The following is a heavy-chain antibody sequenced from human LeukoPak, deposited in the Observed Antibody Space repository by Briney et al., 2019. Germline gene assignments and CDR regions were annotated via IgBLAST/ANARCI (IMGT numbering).Heavy chain of an antibody. V-gene: IGHV3-30*02. CDR2: IWGDGSKT. J-gene: IGHJ5*02. D-gene: IGHD4-17*01. CDR3: AKDTVTTFDP. CDR1: GFTFSTYG. Sequence: GGSLRLSCAASGFTFSTYGMHWVRQAPGKGLEWVAVIWGDGSKTYYADSVKGRFTVSRDNSKNTLYLQMNSLRAEDTAVYYCAKDTVTTFDPWGQGTLVTVSS.